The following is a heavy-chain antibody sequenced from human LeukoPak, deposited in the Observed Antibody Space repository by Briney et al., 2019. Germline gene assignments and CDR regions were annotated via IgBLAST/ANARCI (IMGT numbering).Heavy chain of an antibody. Sequence: GSLTLPCEGSGFSVSTKYMNWVRQAPGKGLEWVSILYSGSSTYYTDSVKGRFTVSRDDSKNTLYLHMNSLGVEDTAVYCARVGDHYHWYLDVWGRGTLVTVSS. V-gene: IGHV3-53*01. CDR1: GFSVSTKY. CDR2: LYSGSST. J-gene: IGHJ2*01. CDR3: ARVGDHYHWYLDV. D-gene: IGHD3-10*01.